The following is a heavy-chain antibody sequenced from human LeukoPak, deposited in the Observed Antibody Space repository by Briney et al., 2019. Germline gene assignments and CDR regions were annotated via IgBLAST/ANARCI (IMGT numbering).Heavy chain of an antibody. V-gene: IGHV1-2*02. Sequence: GASVKVSCKASGYTFTGYYMHWVRQAPGQGLEWMGWINPNSGGTNYAQKFQGRVTMTRDTSISTAYMELSRLRSEDTAVYYCASSLGLRQTANWFDPWGQGTLVTVSS. CDR1: GYTFTGYY. CDR3: ASSLGLRQTANWFDP. CDR2: INPNSGGT. D-gene: IGHD1-1*01. J-gene: IGHJ5*02.